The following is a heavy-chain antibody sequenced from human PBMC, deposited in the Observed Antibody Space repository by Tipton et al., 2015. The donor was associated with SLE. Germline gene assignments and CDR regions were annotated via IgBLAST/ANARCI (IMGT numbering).Heavy chain of an antibody. CDR3: ARCGGARDY. CDR1: GGSFSGYY. V-gene: IGHV4-34*01. CDR2: INHSGST. Sequence: LRLSCAVYGGSFSGYYWSWIRQPPGMGLAWIGEINHSGSTNYNPSLKSRVTISVGTSKTQFSLKLSPVTAADTAVYYCARCGGARDYWGQRTLVTVSS. D-gene: IGHD3-16*01. J-gene: IGHJ4*02.